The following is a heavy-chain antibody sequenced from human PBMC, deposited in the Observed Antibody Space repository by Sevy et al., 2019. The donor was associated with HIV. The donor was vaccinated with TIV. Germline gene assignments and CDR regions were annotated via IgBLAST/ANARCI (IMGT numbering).Heavy chain of an antibody. Sequence: ASVKVSCKASGGTFSSYAISWVRQAPGQGLEWMGGIIPIFGTANYAQKVQGRVTITADESTSTAYMELSSLRSEDTAVYYCARGGHRISGGWDYWGQGTLVTVSS. V-gene: IGHV1-69*13. CDR3: ARGGHRISGGWDY. CDR1: GGTFSSYA. J-gene: IGHJ4*02. D-gene: IGHD3-10*01. CDR2: IIPIFGTA.